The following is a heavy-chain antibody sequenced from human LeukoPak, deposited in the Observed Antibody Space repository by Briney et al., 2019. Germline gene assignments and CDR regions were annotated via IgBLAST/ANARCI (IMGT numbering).Heavy chain of an antibody. V-gene: IGHV3-7*01. D-gene: IGHD2-21*02. Sequence: GGSLRLSCAASGFTFSSYWMSWVRQAPGKGLEWVANIKQDGSEKYYVDSVKGRFTISRDNAKNSLYLQMNSLRAEDTAVYYCARTLAYCGGDCANYWGQGTLVTVSS. CDR1: GFTFSSYW. CDR3: ARTLAYCGGDCANY. J-gene: IGHJ4*02. CDR2: IKQDGSEK.